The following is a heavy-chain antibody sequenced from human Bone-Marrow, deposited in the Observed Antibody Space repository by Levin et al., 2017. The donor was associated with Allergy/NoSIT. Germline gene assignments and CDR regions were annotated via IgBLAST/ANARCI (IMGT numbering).Heavy chain of an antibody. D-gene: IGHD2-8*02. CDR3: AKGHGTGAAPEY. J-gene: IGHJ4*02. CDR2: IGATGGGST. V-gene: IGHV3-23*01. Sequence: ASVKVSCAASGFTFKTYAMSWVRQAPGKGLEWVSGIGATGGGSTYYADSVKGRFTVSRDNSKNTLYLKINTLRPEDTAIYYCAKGHGTGAAPEYWGQGVLVTVSS. CDR1: GFTFKTYA.